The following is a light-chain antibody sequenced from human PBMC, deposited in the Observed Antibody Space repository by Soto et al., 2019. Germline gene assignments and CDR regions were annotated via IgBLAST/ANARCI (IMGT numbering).Light chain of an antibody. V-gene: IGKV1-33*01. J-gene: IGKJ4*01. CDR2: DAS. CDR3: QQYEDLPLT. CDR1: QDINNY. Sequence: DIQLTQSPSSLSASVGDRVTITCQANQDINNYLNWYQQKPGKAPKLLIFDASSVETGVPSRFSGSGSGTHFTFTISSPEPEDIATYHCQQYEDLPLTFGGGTRVELK.